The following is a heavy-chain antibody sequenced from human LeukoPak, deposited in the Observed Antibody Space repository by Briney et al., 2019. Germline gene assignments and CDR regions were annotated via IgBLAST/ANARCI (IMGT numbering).Heavy chain of an antibody. D-gene: IGHD3-3*01. Sequence: SQTLSLTCTVSGGSISSGGYYWSWIRQPPGKGLEWIGYIYHSGSTYYNPSLKSRVTISVDRSKNQFSLKLSSVTAADTAVYYCARRLSGQPFDYWGQGTLVTVSS. J-gene: IGHJ4*02. CDR1: GGSISSGGYY. CDR2: IYHSGST. CDR3: ARRLSGQPFDY. V-gene: IGHV4-30-2*01.